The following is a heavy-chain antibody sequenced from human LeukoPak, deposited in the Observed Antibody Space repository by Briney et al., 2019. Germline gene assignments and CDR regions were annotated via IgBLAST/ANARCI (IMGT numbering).Heavy chain of an antibody. J-gene: IGHJ4*02. CDR3: ARGEGLFDY. V-gene: IGHV3-53*01. CDR1: GFTVSSNY. Sequence: PGGSLRLSCAASGFTVSSNYMSWVRQAPGKGLEWVSVIYSGGRTHYADSVKGRLTISRDNSKNTLDLQMNSLRAEDTAVYHCARGEGLFDYWGQGTLVTVSS. CDR2: IYSGGRT.